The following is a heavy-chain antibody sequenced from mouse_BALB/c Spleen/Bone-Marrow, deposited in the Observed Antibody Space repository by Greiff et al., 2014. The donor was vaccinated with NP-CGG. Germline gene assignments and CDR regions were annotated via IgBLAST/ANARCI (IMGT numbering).Heavy chain of an antibody. Sequence: EVQVVESGGGLVQPGGSLRLSCATSGFAFTDYYMSWVLQPPGKALEWLGFIRNKANGYTTEYSASVKGRFTISRDNSQSILYLQMNTLRAEDSATYYCARDKNYGSYWYFDVWGAGTTVTVSS. D-gene: IGHD2-1*01. CDR1: GFAFTDYY. J-gene: IGHJ1*01. CDR3: ARDKNYGSYWYFDV. CDR2: IRNKANGYTT. V-gene: IGHV7-3*02.